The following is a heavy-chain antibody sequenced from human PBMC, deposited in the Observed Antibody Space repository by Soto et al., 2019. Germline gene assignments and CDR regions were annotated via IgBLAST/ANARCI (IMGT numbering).Heavy chain of an antibody. V-gene: IGHV3-23*01. Sequence: EVQLLESGGGLEQPGGSLRLSCVVSGFTFSNYAMNWVRQAPGKGLEWVSAISASGGNTYYADSVDGRFTISRDNSKNRMYLPMNSLRAEDTAAYYCAKSRYSYGHGMDVWGQGTTVTVSS. J-gene: IGHJ6*02. CDR2: ISASGGNT. CDR3: AKSRYSYGHGMDV. D-gene: IGHD5-18*01. CDR1: GFTFSNYA.